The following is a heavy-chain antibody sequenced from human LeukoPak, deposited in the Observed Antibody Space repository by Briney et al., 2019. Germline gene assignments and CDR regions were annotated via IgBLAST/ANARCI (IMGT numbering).Heavy chain of an antibody. CDR1: GFTLRSYA. J-gene: IGHJ4*02. D-gene: IGHD3-3*01. CDR3: ARVKYDFWRGYYPPGVFDY. CDR2: ISGSGGST. Sequence: GGSLRLSCAASGFTLRSYAMSGVRQAPGKGVEWVSGISGSGGSTYYADSVKGRFTISRDNAKNTLYLQMNSLRAEDTAVYYCARVKYDFWRGYYPPGVFDYWGQGTLVTVSS. V-gene: IGHV3-23*01.